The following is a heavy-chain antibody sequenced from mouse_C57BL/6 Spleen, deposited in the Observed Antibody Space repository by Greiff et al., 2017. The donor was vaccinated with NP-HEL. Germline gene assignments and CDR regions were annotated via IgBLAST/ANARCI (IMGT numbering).Heavy chain of an antibody. J-gene: IGHJ3*01. D-gene: IGHD2-3*01. V-gene: IGHV1-19*01. CDR2: INPYNGGT. CDR1: GYTFTDYY. CDR3: ARLVSMGDGYFSY. Sequence: EVQLQQPGPVLVKPGASVKLSCKASGYTFTDYYMHWVKQSPGQSLEWIGVINPYNGGTSYNQKFKGKATLTVDKSSSTAYMELNSLTSEDSAVDYCARLVSMGDGYFSYWGQGTLVTVSA.